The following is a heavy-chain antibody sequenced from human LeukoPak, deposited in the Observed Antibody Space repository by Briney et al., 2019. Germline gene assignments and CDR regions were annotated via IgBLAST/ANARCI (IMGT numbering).Heavy chain of an antibody. CDR3: ARDHDYDSSGDYFDY. CDR1: GFTFSSYE. CDR2: ISSSGSII. Sequence: GGSLRLSCVGSGFTFSSYEMNWVRQAPGKGLEWVSYISSSGSIIYYADSVKGRFTISRDNAKNSLYLQMNSLRAEDTAVYYCARDHDYDSSGDYFDYWGQRTLATVSS. J-gene: IGHJ4*02. V-gene: IGHV3-48*03. D-gene: IGHD3-22*01.